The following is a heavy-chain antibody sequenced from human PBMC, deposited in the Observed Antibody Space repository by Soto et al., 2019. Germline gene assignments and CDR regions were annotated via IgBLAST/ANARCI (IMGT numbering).Heavy chain of an antibody. V-gene: IGHV4-30-2*01. CDR2: IYHSGST. Sequence: SETLSLTCAVSGGSISSGGYSWSWIRQPPGKGLEWIGYIYHSGSTCYNPSLKSRVTISVDRSKNQFSLKLSSVTAADTAVYYCARDRHLYCSSTSCYRVWFDPWGQGTLVTVSS. CDR1: GGSISSGGYS. D-gene: IGHD2-2*01. CDR3: ARDRHLYCSSTSCYRVWFDP. J-gene: IGHJ5*02.